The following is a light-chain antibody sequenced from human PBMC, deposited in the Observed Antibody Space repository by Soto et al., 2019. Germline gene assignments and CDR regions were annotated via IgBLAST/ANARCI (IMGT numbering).Light chain of an antibody. V-gene: IGKV4-1*01. J-gene: IGKJ2*01. CDR1: QSVLYSSNNKNY. CDR2: WAS. Sequence: DIVMTQSPDSLAVSLGERATINCKSSQSVLYSSNNKNYLAWYQQRPGQPPQLLIYWASTRESGVPDRFSGSGSGTDFTLTITSLQAEDVVVYYCQQYESTPPTFGQGTKLEI. CDR3: QQYESTPPT.